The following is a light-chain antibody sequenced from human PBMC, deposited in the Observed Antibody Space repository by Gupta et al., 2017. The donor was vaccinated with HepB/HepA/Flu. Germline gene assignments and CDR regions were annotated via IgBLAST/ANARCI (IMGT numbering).Light chain of an antibody. CDR1: SSDVGSYNL. J-gene: IGLJ1*01. CDR3: CSYASSTSLYV. CDR2: EVS. V-gene: IGLV2-23*02. Sequence: QSPLTQPASVSGSPGQSITISCTGTSSDVGSYNLVSWYQQHPGKAPKLLIYEVSKRPSGVSNRFSGSKSGNTASLTISGLQAEDEADYFCCSYASSTSLYVFGAGSKVTVL.